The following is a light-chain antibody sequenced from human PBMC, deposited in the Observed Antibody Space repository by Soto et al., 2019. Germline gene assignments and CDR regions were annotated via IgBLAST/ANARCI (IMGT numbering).Light chain of an antibody. Sequence: EIVLTQSPGTLSLSPGETATLSCRASQNVNSNYLSWYQHKPGQAPRVLIDGASNRATGVPARFSGSGSGTDFTLTISGLEPEDVAVYYCQQYGSSPRTFGQGSKLEIK. V-gene: IGKV3-20*01. CDR1: QNVNSNY. J-gene: IGKJ2*01. CDR2: GAS. CDR3: QQYGSSPRT.